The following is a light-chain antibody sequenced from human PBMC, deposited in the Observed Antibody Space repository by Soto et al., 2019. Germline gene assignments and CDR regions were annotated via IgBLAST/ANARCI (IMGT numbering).Light chain of an antibody. Sequence: DIQLTQSPSSLTASIGDRVPITCRASQSIPNSLNWYQQQPGKAPKLLIYATSGLQSGVPSRFSGSGSGTDFTLTISSLQREDFAAYYCQQSFSSSWTFGQGTKVDIK. CDR2: ATS. CDR1: QSIPNS. J-gene: IGKJ1*01. CDR3: QQSFSSSWT. V-gene: IGKV1-39*01.